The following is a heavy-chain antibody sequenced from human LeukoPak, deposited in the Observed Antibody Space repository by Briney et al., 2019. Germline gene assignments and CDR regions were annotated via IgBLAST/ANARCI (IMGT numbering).Heavy chain of an antibody. CDR1: GYTFTGYY. V-gene: IGHV1-2*02. D-gene: IGHD3-10*01. J-gene: IGHJ4*02. CDR3: AREGRITMVRAPRGLFDY. Sequence: ASVKVSCKASGYTFTGYYMHWVRQAPGQGLEWMGWINPNSGGTNYAQKFQGRVTMTRDTSISTAYMELSRLRSDDTAVYYCAREGRITMVRAPRGLFDYWGQGTLVTVSS. CDR2: INPNSGGT.